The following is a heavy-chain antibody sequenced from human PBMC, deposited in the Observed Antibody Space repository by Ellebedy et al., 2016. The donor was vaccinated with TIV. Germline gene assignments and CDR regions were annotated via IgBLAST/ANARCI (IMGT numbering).Heavy chain of an antibody. D-gene: IGHD1-26*01. V-gene: IGHV4-4*02. CDR1: GGSIISSNW. CDR2: IYHSGTT. Sequence: MPSETLSLTCAVSGGSIISSNWWSWVRHPPGKGLEWIGEIYHSGTTNYNPSLKSRVTISVDKAKNQFSLKLSSVTAADTAVYYCARGTSGSSVFGYWGQGTLVTVSS. J-gene: IGHJ4*02. CDR3: ARGTSGSSVFGY.